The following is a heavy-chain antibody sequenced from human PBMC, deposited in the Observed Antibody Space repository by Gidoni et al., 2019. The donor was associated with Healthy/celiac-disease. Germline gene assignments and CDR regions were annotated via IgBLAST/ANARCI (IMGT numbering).Heavy chain of an antibody. Sequence: QVQLVASGGGVVQPGRSLRLSCAASGFTFSSYGMHWVRQAPGKGLEWVAVISYDGSNNYYADSVKGRFTISRDNSKNTLYLQMNILRAEDTAVYYCARRGSYSPGAFDIWGQGTMVTVSS. CDR1: GFTFSSYG. CDR3: ARRGSYSPGAFDI. V-gene: IGHV3-30*03. J-gene: IGHJ3*02. CDR2: ISYDGSNN. D-gene: IGHD1-26*01.